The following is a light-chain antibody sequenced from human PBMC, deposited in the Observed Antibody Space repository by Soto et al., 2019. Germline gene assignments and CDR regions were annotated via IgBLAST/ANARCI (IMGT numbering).Light chain of an antibody. CDR2: AAS. J-gene: IGKJ3*01. V-gene: IGKV1-27*01. CDR1: QGIRTF. CDR3: QKYSSVPV. Sequence: DIQMTQSPTSLSASVGDRVTITCRASQGIRTFVAWYQQKPGKAPKLLIYAASTLQSGVPSRFSGSGSGTDVPLTISSLQPEDVATYSCQKYSSVPVFGPGTKVEIK.